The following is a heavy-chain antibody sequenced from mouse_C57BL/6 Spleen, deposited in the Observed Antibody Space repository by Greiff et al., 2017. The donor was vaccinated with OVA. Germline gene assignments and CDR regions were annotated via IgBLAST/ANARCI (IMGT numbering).Heavy chain of an antibody. D-gene: IGHD1-1*01. V-gene: IGHV1-15*01. CDR3: TRSPITTVVATRYFDV. J-gene: IGHJ1*03. CDR1: GYTFTDYE. Sequence: VQLQQSGAELVRPGASVTLSCKASGYTFTDYEMHWVKQTPVHGLEWIGAIDPETGGTAYNQKFKGKAILTADKSSSTAYMELRSLTSEDSAVYYCTRSPITTVVATRYFDVWGTGTTVTVSS. CDR2: IDPETGGT.